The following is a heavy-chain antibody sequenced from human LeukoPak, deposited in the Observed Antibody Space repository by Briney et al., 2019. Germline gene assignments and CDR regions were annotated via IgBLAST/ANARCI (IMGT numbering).Heavy chain of an antibody. J-gene: IGHJ4*02. D-gene: IGHD3-10*01. CDR2: ISSSGSTI. CDR3: ARDLWFGELLFRFDY. V-gene: IGHV3-48*03. Sequence: GGSLRLSCAASGFTFSSYEINWVRQAPGKGLEWVSYISSSGSTIYYADSVKGRFTISRDNAKNSLYLQMNSLRAEDTAVYYCARDLWFGELLFRFDYWGQGTLVTVSS. CDR1: GFTFSSYE.